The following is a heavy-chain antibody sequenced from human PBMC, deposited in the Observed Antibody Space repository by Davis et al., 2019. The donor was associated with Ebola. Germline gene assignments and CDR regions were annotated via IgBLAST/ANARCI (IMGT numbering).Heavy chain of an antibody. Sequence: PSETLSPTCTVSGYSISSDYFWGWIRQSPGKGLEWMGSIYHSGSTYYNPSLKSRVTISVDTSKNQFSLKLSSVTAADTAVYYCARDGLPYSSGPFQHWGQGTLVTVSS. D-gene: IGHD6-19*01. CDR1: GYSISSDYF. V-gene: IGHV4-38-2*02. J-gene: IGHJ1*01. CDR2: IYHSGST. CDR3: ARDGLPYSSGPFQH.